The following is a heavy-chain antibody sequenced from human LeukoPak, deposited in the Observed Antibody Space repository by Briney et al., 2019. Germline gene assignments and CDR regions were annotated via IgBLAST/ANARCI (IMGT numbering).Heavy chain of an antibody. J-gene: IGHJ5*02. V-gene: IGHV3-23*01. D-gene: IGHD1-14*01. CDR2: ISGGGGST. CDR1: GGSISSGGYY. CDR3: AKGSGINHYHWIDP. Sequence: ETLSLTCTVSGGSISSGGYYWSWIRQHPGKELEWVSGISGGGGSTYYADSVKGRFTISRDNSKNTLYLQMDSLRAEDTALYYCAKGSGINHYHWIDPWGQGTLVTVSS.